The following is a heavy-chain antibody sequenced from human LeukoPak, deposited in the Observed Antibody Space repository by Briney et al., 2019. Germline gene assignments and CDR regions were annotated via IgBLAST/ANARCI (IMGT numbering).Heavy chain of an antibody. CDR2: INHSGST. J-gene: IGHJ4*02. V-gene: IGHV4-34*01. Sequence: SETLSLTCAVYGGSFSGYYWSWIRQPPGKGLEWIGEINHSGSTNYDPSLKSRVTISVDTSKNQFSLKLSSVTAADTAVYYCARGQGGSSHYYDRGTYYFDYWGQGTLVTVSS. CDR1: GGSFSGYY. CDR3: ARGQGGSSHYYDRGTYYFDY. D-gene: IGHD3-22*01.